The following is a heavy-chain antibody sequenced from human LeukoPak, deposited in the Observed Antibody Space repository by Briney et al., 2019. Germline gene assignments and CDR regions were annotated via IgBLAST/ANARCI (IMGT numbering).Heavy chain of an antibody. D-gene: IGHD3-22*01. CDR1: GFTFTSSA. Sequence: SVKVSCKASGFTFTSSAVQWVRQARGQRXEWIGWIVVGSGNTNYAQKFQERVTITRDMSTSTAYMELSSLRSEDTAVYYCAAARSSGYYLFDYWGQGTLVTVSS. CDR2: IVVGSGNT. CDR3: AAARSSGYYLFDY. J-gene: IGHJ4*02. V-gene: IGHV1-58*01.